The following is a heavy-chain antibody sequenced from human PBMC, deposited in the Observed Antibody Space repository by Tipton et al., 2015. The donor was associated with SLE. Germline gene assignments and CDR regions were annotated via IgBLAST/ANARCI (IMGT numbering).Heavy chain of an antibody. Sequence: QLVQSGAEVKKPGASVKVSCRASGYAFTTYDINWVRQAPGQGLEWVGWMNPTDGVTGYAQKFQGRVTMTRNTSMSTAYMELNSLRSEDTAVYYCARVPVRTTGGFGRFRMDVWGKGTTVTVSS. J-gene: IGHJ6*04. V-gene: IGHV1-8*01. CDR3: ARVPVRTTGGFGRFRMDV. D-gene: IGHD1-1*01. CDR1: GYAFTTYD. CDR2: MNPTDGVT.